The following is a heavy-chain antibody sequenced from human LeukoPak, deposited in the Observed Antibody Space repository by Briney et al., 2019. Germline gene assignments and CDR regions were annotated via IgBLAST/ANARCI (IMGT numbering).Heavy chain of an antibody. D-gene: IGHD3-22*01. CDR3: SLDSSGYFDAFDI. V-gene: IGHV3-15*01. Sequence: VGSLRLSCAASGFTFSNAWMSWVRQAPGKGLEWVGRIKSKTDGGTTDYAAPVKGRFTISRDDSKNTLYLQMNSLKTEDTAVYYCSLDSSGYFDAFDIWGQGTMVTVSS. J-gene: IGHJ3*02. CDR2: IKSKTDGGTT. CDR1: GFTFSNAW.